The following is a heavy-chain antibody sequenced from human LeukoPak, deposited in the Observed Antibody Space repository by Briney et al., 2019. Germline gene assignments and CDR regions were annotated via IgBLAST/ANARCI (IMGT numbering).Heavy chain of an antibody. CDR2: INTDGSST. CDR3: ARAPYDSSGYYLLGAFDI. D-gene: IGHD3-22*01. Sequence: GGSLRLSCAASGFTFSSYWMHWVRQAPGKGLVWVSRINTDGSSTSYADSVKGRFTISRDNAKNTLYLQMNSLRAEDTAVYYCARAPYDSSGYYLLGAFDIWGQGTMVTVSS. CDR1: GFTFSSYW. V-gene: IGHV3-74*01. J-gene: IGHJ3*02.